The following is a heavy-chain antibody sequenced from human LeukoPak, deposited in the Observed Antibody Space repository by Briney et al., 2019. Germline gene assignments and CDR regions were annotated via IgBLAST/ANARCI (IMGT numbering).Heavy chain of an antibody. J-gene: IGHJ6*02. CDR1: GFILNDYG. Sequence: GRSLRLSCAASGFILNDYGMHWVRQAPGKGLEWVADIWFDKNQHFADSVKGRFAISRDNSKNTVYLQINSLRAEDTAVYYCARDRHCVNGVCHSPPGMDVWGQGTTVTVSS. CDR2: IWFDKNQ. CDR3: ARDRHCVNGVCHSPPGMDV. V-gene: IGHV3-33*01. D-gene: IGHD2-8*01.